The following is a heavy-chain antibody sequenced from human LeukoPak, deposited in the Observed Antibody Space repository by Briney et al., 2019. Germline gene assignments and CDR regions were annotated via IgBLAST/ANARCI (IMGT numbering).Heavy chain of an antibody. Sequence: PSETLSLTCAVYGGSFSGYYWSWIRRPPGKGLEWIGEINHSGSTNYNPSLKSRVTISVDTSKNQFSLKLSSVTAADTAVYYCASCSGNYFSPDAFDIWGQGTMVTVSS. CDR2: INHSGST. CDR3: ASCSGNYFSPDAFDI. V-gene: IGHV4-34*01. CDR1: GGSFSGYY. J-gene: IGHJ3*02. D-gene: IGHD2/OR15-2a*01.